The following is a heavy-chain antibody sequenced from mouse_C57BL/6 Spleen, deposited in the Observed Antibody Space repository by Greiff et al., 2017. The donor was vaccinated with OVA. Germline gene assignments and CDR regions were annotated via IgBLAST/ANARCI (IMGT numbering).Heavy chain of an antibody. J-gene: IGHJ1*03. V-gene: IGHV3-6*01. Sequence: DVQLQESGPGLVKPSQSLSLTCSVTGYSITSGYYWYWIRQFPGNKLEWMGYISYDGSNNYNPSFKNRIPITRDTSKNQFFLKLYSVTTQDTPTYYCARGEDYYGSPPWYFDGWGTGTTVTVSS. D-gene: IGHD1-1*01. CDR3: ARGEDYYGSPPWYFDG. CDR1: GYSITSGYY. CDR2: ISYDGSN.